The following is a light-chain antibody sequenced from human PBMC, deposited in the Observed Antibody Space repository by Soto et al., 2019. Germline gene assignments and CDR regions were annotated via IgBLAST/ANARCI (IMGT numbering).Light chain of an antibody. V-gene: IGLV2-14*01. Sequence: QSALTQPASVSGSPGQSITISCTGTSSDVGYYNYVSWYQQHPGKAPKLMIYDVSNGPSGLSNRFSGSKSGNTASLTIFGLQAGDEADYYCSSYTTTSTLVFGTGTKVTVL. CDR3: SSYTTTSTLV. CDR1: SSDVGYYNY. J-gene: IGLJ1*01. CDR2: DVS.